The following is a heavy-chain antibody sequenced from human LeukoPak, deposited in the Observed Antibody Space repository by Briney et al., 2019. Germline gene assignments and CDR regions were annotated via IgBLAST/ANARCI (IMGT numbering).Heavy chain of an antibody. Sequence: SETLSLTCAVYGGSFSGYYWSWIRQPPGKGLEWIGEINHSGSTNYNPSLKSRVTISVDTSKNQFSLKLGSVTAADTAVYYCARGPLGYCSSTSCLKYNWFDPWGQGTLVTVSS. CDR3: ARGPLGYCSSTSCLKYNWFDP. V-gene: IGHV4-34*01. J-gene: IGHJ5*02. CDR2: INHSGST. D-gene: IGHD2-2*01. CDR1: GGSFSGYY.